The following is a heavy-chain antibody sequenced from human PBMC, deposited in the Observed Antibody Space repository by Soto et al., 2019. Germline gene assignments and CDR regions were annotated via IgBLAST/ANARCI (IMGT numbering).Heavy chain of an antibody. J-gene: IGHJ3*02. CDR3: ARDSQGIVRGHDAFDI. CDR2: IIPIFGTA. V-gene: IGHV1-69*13. CDR1: GGTFSSYA. Sequence: SVKVSCKASGGTFSSYAISWVRQAPGQGLEWMGGIIPIFGTANYAQKFQGRVTITADESTSTAYMELSSLRSEDTAVYYCARDSQGIVRGHDAFDIWGQGTMVTVSS. D-gene: IGHD2-8*01.